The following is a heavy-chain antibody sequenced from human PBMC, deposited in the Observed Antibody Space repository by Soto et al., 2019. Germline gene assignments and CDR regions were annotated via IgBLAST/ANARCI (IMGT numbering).Heavy chain of an antibody. CDR2: IYYSGST. V-gene: IGHV4-31*03. CDR3: ARDRLYDFWSGYRGDYGMDV. Sequence: ASETLSLTCTVSGGSISSGGYYWSWIRQHPGKGLEWIGYIYYSGSTYYNPSLKSRVTISVDTSKNQFSLKLSSVTAADTAVYYCARDRLYDFWSGYRGDYGMDVWGQGTTVTVSS. CDR1: GGSISSGGYY. D-gene: IGHD3-3*01. J-gene: IGHJ6*02.